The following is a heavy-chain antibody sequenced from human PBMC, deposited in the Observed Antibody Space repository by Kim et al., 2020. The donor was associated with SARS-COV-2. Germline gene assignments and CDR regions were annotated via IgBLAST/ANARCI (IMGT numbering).Heavy chain of an antibody. CDR2: IIPIFGTA. V-gene: IGHV1-69*13. D-gene: IGHD3-10*01. CDR1: GGTFSSYA. J-gene: IGHJ6*02. Sequence: SVKVSCKASGGTFSSYAISWVRQAPGQGLEWMGGIIPIFGTANYAQKFQGRVTITADESTSTAYMELSSLRSEDTAAYYCARVGYGSGSYYYYYYGMDVLVQGTTVTVSS. CDR3: ARVGYGSGSYYYYYYGMDV.